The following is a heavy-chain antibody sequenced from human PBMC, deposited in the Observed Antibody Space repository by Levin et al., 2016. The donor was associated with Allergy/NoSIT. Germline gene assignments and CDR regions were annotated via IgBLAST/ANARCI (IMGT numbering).Heavy chain of an antibody. V-gene: IGHV3-33*01. CDR2: IWYDGSNK. CDR3: ARDRAVLRFLEWLFDY. D-gene: IGHD3-3*01. CDR1: GFTFSSYG. J-gene: IGHJ4*02. Sequence: GESLKISCAASGFTFSSYGMHWVRQAPGKGLEWVAVIWYDGSNKYYADSVKGRFTISRDNSKNTLYLQMNSLRAEDTAVYYCARDRAVLRFLEWLFDYWGQGTLVTVSS.